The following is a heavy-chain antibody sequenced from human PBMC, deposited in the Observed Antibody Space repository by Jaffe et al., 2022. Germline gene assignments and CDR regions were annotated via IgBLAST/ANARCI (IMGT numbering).Heavy chain of an antibody. CDR1: GYTFTSYY. D-gene: IGHD3-22*01. CDR2: INPSGGST. V-gene: IGHV1-46*01. J-gene: IGHJ6*03. CDR3: ARARYYYDSSGYYNYYYMDV. Sequence: QVQLVQSGAEVKKPGASVKVSCKASGYTFTSYYMHWVRQAPGQGLEWMGIINPSGGSTSYAQKFQGRVTMTRDTSTSTVYMELSSLRSEDTAVYYCARARYYYDSSGYYNYYYMDVWGKGTTVTVSS.